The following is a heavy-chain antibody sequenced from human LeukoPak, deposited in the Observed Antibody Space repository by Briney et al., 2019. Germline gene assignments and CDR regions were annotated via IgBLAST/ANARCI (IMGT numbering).Heavy chain of an antibody. D-gene: IGHD1-26*01. V-gene: IGHV4-39*01. CDR3: ARRGGSSFHWFDP. J-gene: IGHJ5*02. Sequence: SDTLSLTCTVSGASISSTSYYWGWIRQPPGKGLEWIGSTYYRGTTYYNPSLKSRVTLSIDTSNNQFSLKVNSVTAADTALYYCARRGGSSFHWFDPWGQGTLVTVSS. CDR2: TYYRGTT. CDR1: GASISSTSYY.